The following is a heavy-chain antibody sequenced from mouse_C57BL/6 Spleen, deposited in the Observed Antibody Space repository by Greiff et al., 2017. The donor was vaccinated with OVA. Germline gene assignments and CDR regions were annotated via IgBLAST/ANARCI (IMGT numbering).Heavy chain of an antibody. CDR3: AREGYYDRPWFAY. CDR1: GFTFSSYA. D-gene: IGHD2-4*01. V-gene: IGHV5-4*01. CDR2: ISDGGSYT. J-gene: IGHJ3*01. Sequence: EVPLVESGGGLVKPGGSLKLSCASSGFTFSSYAMSWVRHTPETRLYWVATISDGGSYTYYPDNVKGRFTISSDNAKNNLYLQISHLKSDATAMYYCAREGYYDRPWFAYWGQGTLVTVSA.